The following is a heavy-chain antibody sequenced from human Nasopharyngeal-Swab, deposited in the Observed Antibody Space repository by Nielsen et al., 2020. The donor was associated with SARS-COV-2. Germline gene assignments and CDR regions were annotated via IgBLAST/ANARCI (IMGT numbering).Heavy chain of an antibody. D-gene: IGHD3-10*01. CDR3: ASLLWFGELPSDYYYGMDV. V-gene: IGHV3-7*01. CDR2: IKQDGSEK. J-gene: IGHJ6*02. Sequence: GESLKISCAASGFTFSSYWMSWVRQAPGKGLEWVANIKQDGSEKCYVDSVKGRFTISRDNAKNSLYLQMNSLRAEDTAVYYCASLLWFGELPSDYYYGMDVWGQGTTVTVSS. CDR1: GFTFSSYW.